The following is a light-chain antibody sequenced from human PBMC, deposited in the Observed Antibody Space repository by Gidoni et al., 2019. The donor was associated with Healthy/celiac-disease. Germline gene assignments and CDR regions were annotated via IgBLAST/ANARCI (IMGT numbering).Light chain of an antibody. V-gene: IGLV3-21*02. CDR3: QVWDSSSDLV. Sequence: SYVLTQPPSVSVAPGQTARITCGGNNIGSKSVHWYQQKLGQAPVLVVYDDSDRPSGIPERFSGSNSGNTATLTISRVEAGDEADYYCQVWDSSSDLVFGGGTKLTVL. CDR2: DDS. CDR1: NIGSKS. J-gene: IGLJ2*01.